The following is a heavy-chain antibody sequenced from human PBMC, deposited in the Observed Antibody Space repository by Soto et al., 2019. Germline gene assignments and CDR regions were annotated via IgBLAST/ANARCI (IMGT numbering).Heavy chain of an antibody. CDR1: GFTFSTYA. CDR2: ISGTGTTT. CDR3: AKGGGSVSYIYYYYIDV. D-gene: IGHD3-10*01. J-gene: IGHJ6*03. V-gene: IGHV3-23*01. Sequence: HPGGSLRLSCAASGFTFSTYAMSWVRQAPGKGLEWVSAISGTGTTTYYADSVRGRFTISRDNSNNTLYLQMNSLRAEDTAVYYCAKGGGSVSYIYYYYIDVWGKETTVTVSS.